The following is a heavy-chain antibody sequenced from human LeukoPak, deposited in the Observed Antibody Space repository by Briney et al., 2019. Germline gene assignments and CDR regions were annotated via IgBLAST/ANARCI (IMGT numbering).Heavy chain of an antibody. CDR1: GGTFSSYA. J-gene: IGHJ6*02. V-gene: IGHV1-69*13. CDR2: TIPIFGTA. Sequence: SVKVSCKASGGTFSSYAISWVRQAPGQGLEWMGGTIPIFGTANYAQKFQGRVTITADESTSTAYMELSSLRSEDTAVYYCARGNTEPPPYYYYGMDVWGQGTTVTVSS. CDR3: ARGNTEPPPYYYYGMDV. D-gene: IGHD2-2*02.